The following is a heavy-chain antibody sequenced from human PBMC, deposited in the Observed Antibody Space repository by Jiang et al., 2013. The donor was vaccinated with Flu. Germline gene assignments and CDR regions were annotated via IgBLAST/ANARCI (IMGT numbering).Heavy chain of an antibody. Sequence: EVKKPGASVKVSCKASGYTFTSYGISWVRQAPGQGLEWMGWISAYNGNTNYAQKLQGRVTMTTDTSTSTAYVELRSLRSDDTAVYYCAREWGQAGQWLVTYYYYYYGMDVWGQGTTVTVSS. CDR1: GYTFTSYG. CDR2: ISAYNGNT. D-gene: IGHD6-19*01. V-gene: IGHV1-18*01. CDR3: AREWGQAGQWLVTYYYYYYGMDV. J-gene: IGHJ6*02.